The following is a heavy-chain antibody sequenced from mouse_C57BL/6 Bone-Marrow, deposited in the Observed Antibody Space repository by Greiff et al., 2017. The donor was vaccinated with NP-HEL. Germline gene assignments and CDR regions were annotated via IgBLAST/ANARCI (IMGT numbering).Heavy chain of an antibody. CDR2: IWTGGGT. D-gene: IGHD1-1*01. CDR3: ARNLDYYGSSDWYFDV. V-gene: IGHV2-9-1*01. Sequence: VKLVESGPGLVAPSQSLSITCTVSGFSLTSYAISWVRQPPGKGLEWLGVIWTGGGTNYNSAPKSRLSISKNNSKSQVFLKMNSLQTDDTARYYCARNLDYYGSSDWYFDVWGTGTTVTVSS. J-gene: IGHJ1*03. CDR1: GFSLTSYA.